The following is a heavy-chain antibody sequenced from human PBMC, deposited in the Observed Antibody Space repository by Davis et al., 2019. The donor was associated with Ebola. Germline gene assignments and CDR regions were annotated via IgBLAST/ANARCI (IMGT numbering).Heavy chain of an antibody. D-gene: IGHD1-26*01. Sequence: PGGSLSLSCAASGFTFSSYGMHWVRQAPGKGLEWVAVISYDGSNKYYADSVKGRFTISRDNSKNTLYLQMNSLRAEDTAVYYCAKAPRWELFYYWGQGTLVTVSS. J-gene: IGHJ4*02. V-gene: IGHV3-30*18. CDR1: GFTFSSYG. CDR3: AKAPRWELFYY. CDR2: ISYDGSNK.